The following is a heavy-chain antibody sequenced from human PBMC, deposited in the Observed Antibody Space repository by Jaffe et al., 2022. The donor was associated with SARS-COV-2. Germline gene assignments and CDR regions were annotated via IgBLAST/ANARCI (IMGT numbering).Heavy chain of an antibody. CDR2: ITSDGSDT. CDR3: VRDGGENTPFDH. CDR1: GFTFSRYW. D-gene: IGHD2-15*01. V-gene: IGHV3-74*03. J-gene: IGHJ5*02. Sequence: EVQLVESGGGLVQPGGSLRLSCVASGFTFSRYWIHWVRQVPGKGLVWVSRITSDGSDTAYADFVRGRFTLSRDNAKNTLYLQLSSLRVEDTAVYYCVRDGGENTPFDHWGQGALVTVSS.